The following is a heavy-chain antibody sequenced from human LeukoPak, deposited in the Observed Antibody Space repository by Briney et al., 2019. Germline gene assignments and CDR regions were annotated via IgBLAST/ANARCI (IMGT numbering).Heavy chain of an antibody. CDR2: INWNGGGT. V-gene: IGHV3-20*04. CDR1: GFTFEDYV. D-gene: IGHD7-27*01. J-gene: IGHJ4*02. CDR3: GRGSGVADY. Sequence: PGGSLRLSCAASGFTFEDYVMSWVRQTPGKGLEWVSGINWNGGGTDYADSVKGRFTISRDNAKNTLYLQMTSLRVEDTAVYYCGRGSGVADYWGQGALVTVSS.